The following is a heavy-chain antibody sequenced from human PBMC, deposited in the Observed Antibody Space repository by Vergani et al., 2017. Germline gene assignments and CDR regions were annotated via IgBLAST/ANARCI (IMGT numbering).Heavy chain of an antibody. CDR1: GFTFSSYS. Sequence: EVQLVESGGGLVKPGGSLRLSCAASGFTFSSYSMNWVRQAPGKGLEWVSGISGSGVSAYYTDSVKGRFTISRDNSKNMLFLQVNNLRTEDTAIYYCAKQYFVSGNYLFDYWGQGTLVTVSS. D-gene: IGHD3-10*01. CDR3: AKQYFVSGNYLFDY. V-gene: IGHV3-23*04. CDR2: ISGSGVSA. J-gene: IGHJ4*02.